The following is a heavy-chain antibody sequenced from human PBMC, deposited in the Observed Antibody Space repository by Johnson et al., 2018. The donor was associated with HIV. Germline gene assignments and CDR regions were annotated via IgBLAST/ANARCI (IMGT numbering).Heavy chain of an antibody. D-gene: IGHD6-6*01. CDR1: GFTFDDYG. J-gene: IGHJ3*02. Sequence: VQLVESGGDVVRPGGSLRLFCAASGFTFDDYGMSWVRQAPGKGLEWVSTISGGGGTTNYADSVKGRFPISRDTFKNTLYLHMGSLRVEDTAVYYCARDLVATSSSLAFDMWGQGTMVTVSS. V-gene: IGHV3-23*04. CDR3: ARDLVATSSSLAFDM. CDR2: ISGGGGTT.